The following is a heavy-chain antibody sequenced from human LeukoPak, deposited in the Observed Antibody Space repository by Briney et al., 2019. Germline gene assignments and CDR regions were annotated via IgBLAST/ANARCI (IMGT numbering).Heavy chain of an antibody. CDR2: INHSGST. J-gene: IGHJ6*03. CDR1: GGSFSGYY. CDR3: ASLGAARPYYYYYYMDV. V-gene: IGHV4-34*01. Sequence: SETLSLTCAVYGGSFSGYYWSWIRQPPGKGLEWIGEINHSGSTNYNPSLKSRVTISVDTSKNQFSLKLSSVTAADTAVYYCASLGAARPYYYYYYMDVWGKGTTATVSS. D-gene: IGHD1-26*01.